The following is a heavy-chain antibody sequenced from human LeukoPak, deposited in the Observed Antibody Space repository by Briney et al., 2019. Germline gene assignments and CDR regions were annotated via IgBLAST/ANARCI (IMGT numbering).Heavy chain of an antibody. CDR1: GFTFSSYA. CDR3: ARDPALRGYSYGRNWFDP. CDR2: ISYDGSNK. Sequence: GRSLRLSCAASGFTFSSYAMHWVRQAPGKGLEWVAVISYDGSNKYYADSVKGRFTISRDNSKNTLYLRMNSLRAEDTAVYYCARDPALRGYSYGRNWFDPWGQGTLVTVSS. V-gene: IGHV3-30*04. D-gene: IGHD5-18*01. J-gene: IGHJ5*02.